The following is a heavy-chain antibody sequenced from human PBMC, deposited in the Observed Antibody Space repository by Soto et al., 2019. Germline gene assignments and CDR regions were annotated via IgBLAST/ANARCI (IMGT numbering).Heavy chain of an antibody. CDR1: GGAFNGYY. CDR3: ARAGAALVRGSIGGFDY. CDR2: INHSGTV. D-gene: IGHD3-10*01. V-gene: IGHV4-34*01. Sequence: QVHLQQWGAGLLKPSETLSLTCAVNGGAFNGYYWTWIRQSTGQGLQWIGEINHSGTVDYNPSLKSRVTFSIVTSKNQFSLTLTSVTAADTAVYYCARAGAALVRGSIGGFDYWGQGTLVTVSS. J-gene: IGHJ4*02.